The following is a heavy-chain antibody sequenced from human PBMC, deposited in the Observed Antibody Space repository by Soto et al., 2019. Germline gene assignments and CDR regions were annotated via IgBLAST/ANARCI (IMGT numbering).Heavy chain of an antibody. V-gene: IGHV4-34*01. CDR2: INHSGST. Sequence: PSETLSHTWTFYCGSFSGYYWSWIRQPPGKGLELIGEINHSGSTNYNPSLKSRVTISVDTSKNQFSLKLSSVTAADTAVYYCARSGGILEYWGQGTLVTVSS. CDR3: ARSGGILEY. D-gene: IGHD2-15*01. J-gene: IGHJ4*02. CDR1: CGSFSGYY.